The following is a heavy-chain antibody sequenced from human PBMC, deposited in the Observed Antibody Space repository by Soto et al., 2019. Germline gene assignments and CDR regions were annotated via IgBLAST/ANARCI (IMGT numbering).Heavy chain of an antibody. Sequence: ASVKVSCKASGYTFTGYYMHWVRQAPGQGLEWMGWINPNSGGTNYAQKFQGWVTMTRDTSISTAYMELSRLRSDDTAVYYCARDPDTAMVNPYFDYWGQGTLVTVSS. CDR2: INPNSGGT. V-gene: IGHV1-2*04. D-gene: IGHD5-18*01. CDR3: ARDPDTAMVNPYFDY. CDR1: GYTFTGYY. J-gene: IGHJ4*02.